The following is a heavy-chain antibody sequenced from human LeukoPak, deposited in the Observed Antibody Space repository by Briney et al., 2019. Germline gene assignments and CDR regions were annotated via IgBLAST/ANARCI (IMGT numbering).Heavy chain of an antibody. J-gene: IGHJ5*02. D-gene: IGHD3-10*01. CDR2: INHRGST. CDR1: GGSFSGYY. V-gene: IGHV4-34*01. Sequence: SETLSLTCAVYGGSFSGYYWSWIRQPPGKGLEWIGEINHRGSTNYNPSLKSRVTISVDTSKNQFSLKLSSVTAADTAVYYCACVYGSGSPSSWGQGTLVTASS. CDR3: ACVYGSGSPSS.